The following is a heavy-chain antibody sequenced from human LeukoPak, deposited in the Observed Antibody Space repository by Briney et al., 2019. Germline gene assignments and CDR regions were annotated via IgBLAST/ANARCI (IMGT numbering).Heavy chain of an antibody. CDR2: IKQDGSAK. D-gene: IGHD3-10*01. Sequence: GGSLRLSCVASGFNFNMFWMSWVRQAPGKGLEWVTNIKQDGSAKFYVGSVRGRFDISRDNARKSVFLQMNSLRVEDTAVYYCARLGPKEYYYGSGGDYWGQGTLVTVSS. CDR3: ARLGPKEYYYGSGGDY. V-gene: IGHV3-7*01. CDR1: GFNFNMFW. J-gene: IGHJ4*02.